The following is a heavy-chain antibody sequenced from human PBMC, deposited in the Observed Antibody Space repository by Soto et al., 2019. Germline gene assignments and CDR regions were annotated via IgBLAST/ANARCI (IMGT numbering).Heavy chain of an antibody. Sequence: EVQLVESGGGLVQPGGSLRLSCAASGFTFSSYSMNWVRQAPGKGLEWVSYISSSSSTIYYADSVKGRFTISRDNAKNSLYMQMNSLRDEDTDVYYCARDGVRDTMIVVVINYFEYWGQGTLVTVSS. D-gene: IGHD3-22*01. CDR1: GFTFSSYS. J-gene: IGHJ4*02. CDR3: ARDGVRDTMIVVVINYFEY. V-gene: IGHV3-48*02. CDR2: ISSSSSTI.